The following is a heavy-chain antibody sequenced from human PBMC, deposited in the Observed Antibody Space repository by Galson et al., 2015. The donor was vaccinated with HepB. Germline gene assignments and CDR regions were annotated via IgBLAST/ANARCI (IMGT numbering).Heavy chain of an antibody. D-gene: IGHD3-10*01. CDR2: IKQDGSEK. CDR3: AREGGYYGSGSYYTGYYGMDV. Sequence: SLRLSCAASGFTFSSYWMSWVRQAPGKGLEWVANIKQDGSEKYYVDSVKGRFTISRDNAKNSPYLQMNSLRAEDTAVYYCAREGGYYGSGSYYTGYYGMDVWGQGTTVTVSS. V-gene: IGHV3-7*03. CDR1: GFTFSSYW. J-gene: IGHJ6*02.